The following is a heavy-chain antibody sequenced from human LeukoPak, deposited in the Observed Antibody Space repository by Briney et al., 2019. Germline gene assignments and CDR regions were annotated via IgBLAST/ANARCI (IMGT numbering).Heavy chain of an antibody. CDR2: INPNSGGT. V-gene: IGHV1-2*02. CDR1: GYTFTGYY. CDR3: RTDRYGDYGDYIDY. J-gene: IGHJ4*02. D-gene: IGHD4-17*01. Sequence: ASVKVSCKASGYTFTGYYMHWVRQAPGQGLEWMGWINPNSGGTNYAQKFQGRVTMTRDTSISTAYMELSRLRSDDAAVYYCRTDRYGDYGDYIDYWGQGTLVTVSS.